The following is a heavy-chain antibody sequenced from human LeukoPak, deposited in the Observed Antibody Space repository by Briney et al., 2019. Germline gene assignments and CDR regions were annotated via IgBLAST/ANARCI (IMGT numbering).Heavy chain of an antibody. CDR2: INHSGST. V-gene: IGHV4-34*01. Sequence: PGGSLRLSCAASGFTFSNAWMSWIRQPPGKGLVWIGEINHSGSTNYNPSLKSRVTISVDTSKNQFSLKLSSVTAADTAVYYCARRLRYARGWFDPWGQGTLVTVSS. CDR3: ARRLRYARGWFDP. CDR1: GFTFSNAW. J-gene: IGHJ5*02. D-gene: IGHD1-1*01.